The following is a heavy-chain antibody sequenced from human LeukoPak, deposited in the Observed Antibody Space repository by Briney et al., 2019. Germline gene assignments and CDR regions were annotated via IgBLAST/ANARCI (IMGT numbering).Heavy chain of an antibody. CDR1: GFTFSSYS. J-gene: IGHJ4*02. CDR3: ARVSTTVISCYFDY. CDR2: ISSSSSTI. V-gene: IGHV3-48*01. Sequence: GGSLRLSCAASGFTFSSYSMNWVRQAPGKGLEWVSYISSSSSTIYYADSVKGRFTISRDNAKNSLYLQMNSLRAEDTAVYYCARVSTTVISCYFDYWGQGTLVTVSS. D-gene: IGHD4-17*01.